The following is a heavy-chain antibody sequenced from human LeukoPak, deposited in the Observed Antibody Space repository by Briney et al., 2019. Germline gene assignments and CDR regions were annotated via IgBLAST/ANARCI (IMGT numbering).Heavy chain of an antibody. J-gene: IGHJ6*02. CDR1: GFTLTSFG. CDR2: MSHDGSNE. V-gene: IGHV3-30*18. D-gene: IGHD1-7*01. CDR3: AKDLGTTGDYYGMDV. Sequence: PGGSLRLSCAASGFTLTSFGMHWVRQAPGKGLEWVAFMSHDGSNEYYADSVKGRFTISRDNSKNTLYLQMNSLRAGDTAVYYCAKDLGTTGDYYGMDVWGQGTTVTVSS.